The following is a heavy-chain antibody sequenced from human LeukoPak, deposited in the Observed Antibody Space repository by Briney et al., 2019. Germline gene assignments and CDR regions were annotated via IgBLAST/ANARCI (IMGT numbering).Heavy chain of an antibody. CDR2: INPNSGGT. CDR1: GYTFTGYY. CDR3: ARDRYDILTGCYEVGYMDV. Sequence: ASVKVSCKASGYTFTGYYMHWVRQAPGQGLEWMGRINPNSGGTNYAQKFQGRVTMTRDTSISTAYMELSRLRSDDTAVYYCARDRYDILTGCYEVGYMDVWGKGTTVTVSS. D-gene: IGHD3-9*01. J-gene: IGHJ6*03. V-gene: IGHV1-2*06.